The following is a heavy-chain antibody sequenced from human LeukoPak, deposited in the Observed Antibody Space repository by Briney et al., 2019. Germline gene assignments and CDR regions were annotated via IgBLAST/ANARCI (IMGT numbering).Heavy chain of an antibody. CDR1: GFTFSSYS. J-gene: IGHJ4*02. D-gene: IGHD6-19*01. V-gene: IGHV3-21*01. CDR3: ARVHSSGQLETFDY. Sequence: GGSLRLSCATSGFTFSSYSMNWVRQAPGRGLEWVSSVTTSSSYIYYADSVKGRFTSSRDNAKNSLYLQINSLRAEDTAVYYCARVHSSGQLETFDYWGQGTLVTVSS. CDR2: VTTSSSYI.